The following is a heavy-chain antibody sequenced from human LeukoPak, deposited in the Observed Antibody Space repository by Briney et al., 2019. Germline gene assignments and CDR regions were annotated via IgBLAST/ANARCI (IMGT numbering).Heavy chain of an antibody. CDR1: GGSFSGYY. J-gene: IGHJ2*01. CDR3: ASGRYDSSGYYYHWYFDL. Sequence: PSETLSLTCAVYGGSFSGYYWSWIRQPPGKGLEWIGEINHSGSTNYNPSLKSRVTISVDTSKNQFSLKLSSVTAADTAVYYCASGRYDSSGYYYHWYFDLWGRGTLVTVSS. V-gene: IGHV4-34*01. D-gene: IGHD3-22*01. CDR2: INHSGST.